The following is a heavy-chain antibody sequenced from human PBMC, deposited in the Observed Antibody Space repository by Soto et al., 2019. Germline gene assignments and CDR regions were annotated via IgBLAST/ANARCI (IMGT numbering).Heavy chain of an antibody. J-gene: IGHJ6*02. CDR3: ARGAGYCTNGVCYSHYYGMDV. CDR2: TYYRSKWYN. D-gene: IGHD2-8*01. CDR1: GDSVSSNSAA. V-gene: IGHV6-1*01. Sequence: PSQTLSLTCATSGDSVSSNSAAWNWIRQSPSRGLEWLGRTYYRSKWYNDYAVSVKSRITINPDTSKNQFSLQLNSVTPEDTAVYYCARGAGYCTNGVCYSHYYGMDVWGQGTTVTVSS.